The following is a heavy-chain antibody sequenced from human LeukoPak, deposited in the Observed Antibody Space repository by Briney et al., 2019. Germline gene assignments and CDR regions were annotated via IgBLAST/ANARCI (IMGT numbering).Heavy chain of an antibody. V-gene: IGHV1-2*02. CDR1: GYTFTGYY. CDR2: INPNSGGT. CDR3: ARVAAAAPPRYYYYGMDV. Sequence: ASVKVSCKASGYTFTGYYMHWVRQAPGQGLEGMGWINPNSGGTNYAQKFQRRVTMTRDTSISTAYMELSRLRSDDTAVYYCARVAAAAPPRYYYYGMDVWGQGTTVTVSS. D-gene: IGHD6-13*01. J-gene: IGHJ6*02.